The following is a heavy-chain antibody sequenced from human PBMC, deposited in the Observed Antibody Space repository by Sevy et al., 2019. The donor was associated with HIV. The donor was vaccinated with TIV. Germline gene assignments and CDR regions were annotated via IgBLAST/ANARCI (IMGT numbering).Heavy chain of an antibody. D-gene: IGHD3-22*01. V-gene: IGHV3-23*01. CDR3: AKGLGTTTIIVTTYYYYGMDV. J-gene: IGHJ6*02. Sequence: GGSLRLSCAASGFTSSNYAMSWVRQAPGKGLEWVSGISESGGSTYYADSVKGRFTISRDNSKNTLYVQMNSLRAEDTAVYYCAKGLGTTTIIVTTYYYYGMDVWGQGTTVTVSS. CDR1: GFTSSNYA. CDR2: ISESGGST.